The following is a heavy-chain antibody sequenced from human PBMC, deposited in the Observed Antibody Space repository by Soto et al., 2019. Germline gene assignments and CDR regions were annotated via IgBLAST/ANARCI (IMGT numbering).Heavy chain of an antibody. CDR1: GFTFSGYA. CDR2: ISGSGDDT. J-gene: IGHJ4*02. Sequence: GGSLRLSCAASGFTFSGYAMSWVRQAPGKGLEWVSGISGSGDDTYYADAVKGRFTISRDNSKNTLYLQMNSLRAEDTAVYYCARDQRGDGYNYNYFDYWGQGTLVTVSS. V-gene: IGHV3-23*01. D-gene: IGHD5-12*01. CDR3: ARDQRGDGYNYNYFDY.